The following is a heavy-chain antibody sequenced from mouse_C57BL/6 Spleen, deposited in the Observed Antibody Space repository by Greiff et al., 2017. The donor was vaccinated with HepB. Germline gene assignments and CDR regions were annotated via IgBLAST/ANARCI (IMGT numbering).Heavy chain of an antibody. D-gene: IGHD1-1*01. Sequence: QVQLQQSGPELVKPGASVKISCKASGYAFSSSWMNWVKQRPGKGLEWIGRIYPGDGDTNYNGKFKGKATLTADKSSSTAYMQLSSLTSEDSAVYFCARWGAVVGGYYYAMDYWGQGTSVTVSS. J-gene: IGHJ4*01. V-gene: IGHV1-82*01. CDR2: IYPGDGDT. CDR1: GYAFSSSW. CDR3: ARWGAVVGGYYYAMDY.